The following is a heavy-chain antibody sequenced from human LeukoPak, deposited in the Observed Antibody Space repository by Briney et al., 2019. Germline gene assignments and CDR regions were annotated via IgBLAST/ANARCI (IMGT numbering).Heavy chain of an antibody. CDR2: ISAYNGNV. D-gene: IGHD3-22*01. CDR1: GYTFTSYG. J-gene: IGHJ4*02. CDR3: GRETTPRYDSSGYRPPLFDY. Sequence: ASVKVSCKSSGYTFTSYGISWVRQAPGQGLEWMGWISAYNGNVNYAQKLQGRVTMTTDTSTSTAYMELRSLRSDDTAVYYCGRETTPRYDSSGYRPPLFDYWGQGTLVTVSS. V-gene: IGHV1-18*01.